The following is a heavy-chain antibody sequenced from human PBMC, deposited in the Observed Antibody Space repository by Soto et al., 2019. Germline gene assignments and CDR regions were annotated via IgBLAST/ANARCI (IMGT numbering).Heavy chain of an antibody. CDR1: GFTFSIYA. J-gene: IGHJ6*02. V-gene: IGHV3-23*01. D-gene: IGHD1-26*01. CDR3: QKEGAMDTYYYHSYGIDV. CDR2: ISGIGGST. Sequence: GGSLRLSCAASGFTFSIYAISWVRQAPGKVLEWVSAISGIGGSTYYADSVKGRFTISRDNSKNTLYLQMNSLRAEDTSVYYCQKEGAMDTYYYHSYGIDVWGQGTTVTVSS.